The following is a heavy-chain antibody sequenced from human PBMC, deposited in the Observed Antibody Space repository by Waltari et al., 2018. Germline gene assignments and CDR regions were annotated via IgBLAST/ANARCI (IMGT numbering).Heavy chain of an antibody. CDR2: LDPEDGQA. D-gene: IGHD3-10*01. CDR3: AAALGGGISASRPFHF. CDR1: GDTFPDNS. V-gene: IGHV1-69-2*01. J-gene: IGHJ3*01. Sequence: VQLLQSGAEVKKPGTPVQISCKVSGDTFPDNSNHGIQQAPGKGPQWMGLLDPEDGQAVYAEKFQGRVTMTADTSIHTAYMELTSLTSEDTAFYYCAAALGGGISASRPFHFWGQGTMITVSS.